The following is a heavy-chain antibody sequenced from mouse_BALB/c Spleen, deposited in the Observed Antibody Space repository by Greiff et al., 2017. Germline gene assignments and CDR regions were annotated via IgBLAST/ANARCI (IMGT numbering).Heavy chain of an antibody. CDR2: IWAGGST. CDR1: GFSLTSYG. D-gene: IGHD2-14*01. Sequence: VKLMESGPGLVAPSQSLSITCTVSGFSLTSYGVHWVRQPPGKGLEWLGVIWAGGSTNYNSALMSRLSISKDNSKSQVFLKMNSLQTDDTAMYYCARDDRSYFDYWGQGTTLTVSS. V-gene: IGHV2-9*02. CDR3: ARDDRSYFDY. J-gene: IGHJ2*01.